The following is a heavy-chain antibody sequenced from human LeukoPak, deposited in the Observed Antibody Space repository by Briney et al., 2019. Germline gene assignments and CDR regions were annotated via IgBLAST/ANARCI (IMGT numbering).Heavy chain of an antibody. CDR1: GYSFTSYW. D-gene: IGHD1-26*01. V-gene: IGHV5-51*01. CDR3: ARLLIYSGNRGYYFDY. J-gene: IGHJ4*02. Sequence: GESLKISCKGSGYSFTSYWIGWVRQMPGKGLEWMGIIYPGDSDTRCSPSFQGQVTISADKSISTAYLQWSSLKASDTAMYYCARLLIYSGNRGYYFDYWGQGTLVTVSS. CDR2: IYPGDSDT.